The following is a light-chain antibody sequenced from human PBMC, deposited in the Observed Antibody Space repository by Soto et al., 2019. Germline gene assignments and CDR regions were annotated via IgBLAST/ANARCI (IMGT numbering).Light chain of an antibody. V-gene: IGLV2-14*03. Sequence: QSALTQPASVSGSPGQSITISCTGTSSDVGGYKYVSWYQHHPGKAPKLMIYDVSNRPSGVSNRFSGSKSGNTASLTISGLQVEDEADYYCTSYKSSNTVVFGGGTQLTVL. CDR2: DVS. CDR1: SSDVGGYKY. J-gene: IGLJ2*01. CDR3: TSYKSSNTVV.